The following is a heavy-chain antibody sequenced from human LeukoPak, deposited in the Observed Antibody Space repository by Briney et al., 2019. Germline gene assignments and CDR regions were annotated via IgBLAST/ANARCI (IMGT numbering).Heavy chain of an antibody. D-gene: IGHD1-1*01. CDR3: ARGTSTTNYHYYYMDV. Sequence: PGGSLRLSCAASGFTLSSYSMNWVRQAPGKGLEWVSYISSSSSTIYYADSVKGRFTISRDNAKNSLYLQMNSLRAGDTAVYYCARGTSTTNYHYYYMDVWGKGTTVTVSS. V-gene: IGHV3-48*01. CDR2: ISSSSSTI. CDR1: GFTLSSYS. J-gene: IGHJ6*03.